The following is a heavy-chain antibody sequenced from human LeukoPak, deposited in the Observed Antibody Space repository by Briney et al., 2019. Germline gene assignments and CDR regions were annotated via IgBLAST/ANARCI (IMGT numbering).Heavy chain of an antibody. CDR2: IYTTGRT. D-gene: IGHD5-18*01. CDR3: ARSGYTISAYHSDF. CDR1: GVSIQSYW. V-gene: IGHV4-4*07. Sequence: PSETLSLTCDVSGVSIQSYWWSWVRKPAGKGLEWIGRIYTTGRTNYSPSFRSRVTMSIDVSSNQFSLTLRSVTAADTAVYYCARSGYTISAYHSDFWGQGAPVTVSS. J-gene: IGHJ4*02.